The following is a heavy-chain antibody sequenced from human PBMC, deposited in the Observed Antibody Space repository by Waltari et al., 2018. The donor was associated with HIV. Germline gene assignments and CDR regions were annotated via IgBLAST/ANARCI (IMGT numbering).Heavy chain of an antibody. J-gene: IGHJ6*02. CDR1: GGSISSYY. CDR3: ARVSYDILTGFYYYYGMDV. V-gene: IGHV4-59*01. CDR2: IHYSGGT. Sequence: QVQLQESGPGLVKPSETLSLTCTVSGGSISSYYWSWIRQPPGKGLEWIGYIHYSGGTTYNPSRKSRGTISVDKFKNQFSLKLSFVTAADTAVYYCARVSYDILTGFYYYYGMDVWGQGTTVTVSS. D-gene: IGHD3-9*01.